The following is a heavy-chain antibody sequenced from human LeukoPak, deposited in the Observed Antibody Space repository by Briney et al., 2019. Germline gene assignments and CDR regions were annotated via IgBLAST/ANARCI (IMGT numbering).Heavy chain of an antibody. V-gene: IGHV4-4*02. CDR2: IFHSGST. Sequence: PSETLFLTCAVSGVSISSSNWWTWVRQPPGKGLEWIGEIFHSGSTNYNPSLKSRVTMSLDKSKNQFSLQLNSVTATDTAVYYCATYYESSGYRLDYWGQGTLVTVSS. J-gene: IGHJ4*02. CDR1: GVSISSSNW. D-gene: IGHD3-22*01. CDR3: ATYYESSGYRLDY.